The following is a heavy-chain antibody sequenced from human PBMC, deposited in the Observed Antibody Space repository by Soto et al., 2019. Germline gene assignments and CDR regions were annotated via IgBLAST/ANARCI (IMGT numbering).Heavy chain of an antibody. Sequence: VKVSCKASGYTFTSYGISWVRQAPGQGLEWMGWISAYNGNTNYAQKLQGRVTMTTDTSTSTAYMELRSLRSDDTAVYYCARGKWTHIAAAGMVYWGQGTLVTVSS. CDR2: ISAYNGNT. D-gene: IGHD6-13*01. CDR3: ARGKWTHIAAAGMVY. CDR1: GYTFTSYG. J-gene: IGHJ4*02. V-gene: IGHV1-18*01.